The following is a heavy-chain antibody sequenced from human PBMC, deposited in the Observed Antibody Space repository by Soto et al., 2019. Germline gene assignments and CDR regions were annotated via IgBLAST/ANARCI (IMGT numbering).Heavy chain of an antibody. CDR1: GGSISSYY. V-gene: IGHV4-59*12. J-gene: IGHJ4*02. CDR2: IYYSGST. Sequence: KPSETLSLTCTVSGGSISSYYWSWIRQPPGKGLEWIGYIYYSGSTNYNPSLKSRVTISVDTSKNQFSLKLTSVTAADTAIYFCERLVYDTRLNYMYFDFWGQGALVTVS. CDR3: ERLVYDTRLNYMYFDF. D-gene: IGHD2-8*01.